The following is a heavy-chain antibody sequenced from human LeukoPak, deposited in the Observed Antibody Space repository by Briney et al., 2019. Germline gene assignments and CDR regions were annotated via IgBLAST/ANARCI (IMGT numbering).Heavy chain of an antibody. CDR2: VYHTGHT. V-gene: IGHV4-59*01. CDR3: ARPIFSPLFDY. CDR1: GDSISGYY. J-gene: IGHJ4*02. D-gene: IGHD3-3*02. Sequence: SETLSLTCTVSGDSISGYYWSWIRQPPGKGLEWIGYVYHTGHTHYSPSLKSRVTLSLDTSRDQVCLMLTSVTAADTAVYYCARPIFSPLFDYWGQGTLVLVSS.